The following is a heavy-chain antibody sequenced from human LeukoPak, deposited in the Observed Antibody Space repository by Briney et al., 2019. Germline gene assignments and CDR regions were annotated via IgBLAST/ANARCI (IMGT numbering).Heavy chain of an antibody. CDR1: GDSVSSNSAA. J-gene: IGHJ4*02. CDR3: ARDPHLPGAMVRGYFDY. D-gene: IGHD5-18*01. CDR2: TYYRSKWYN. Sequence: SQTLSLTCAISGDSVSSNSAAWNWIRQSPSRGLEWLGRTYYRSKWYNDYAVSVKSRITINPDTSKNQFSLQLNSVTPEDTAVYYCARDPHLPGAMVRGYFDYWGQGTLVTVSS. V-gene: IGHV6-1*01.